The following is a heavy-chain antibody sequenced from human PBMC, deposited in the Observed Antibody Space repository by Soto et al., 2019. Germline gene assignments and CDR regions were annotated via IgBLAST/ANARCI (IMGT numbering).Heavy chain of an antibody. CDR1: GFTFSSYS. V-gene: IGHV3-21*01. D-gene: IGHD3-10*01. CDR2: ISSRSSYI. Sequence: PGGSLRLSCAASGFTFSSYSMNWVRQAPGKGLKWNSSISSRSSYIYYADSVKRRFTISRDNAKNSLYLQMNSLRAEDTAVYYCVRESGYGSGSYYYYYYGMDVWGQGTTVTVSS. CDR3: VRESGYGSGSYYYYYYGMDV. J-gene: IGHJ6*02.